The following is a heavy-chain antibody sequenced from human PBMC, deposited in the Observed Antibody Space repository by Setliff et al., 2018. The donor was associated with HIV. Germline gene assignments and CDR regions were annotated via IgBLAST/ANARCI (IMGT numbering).Heavy chain of an antibody. CDR1: GYTFTSYG. Sequence: GASVKVSCKASGYTFTSYGMSWVRQAPGQGLEWMGWISAYNGNTHYAQKLQGRVTMTTDTSTSTVYMELRSLRSEDTAIYYCVKEYHTEVTDTRVANYFDYWGQGTLVTVSS. CDR3: VKEYHTEVTDTRVANYFDY. D-gene: IGHD4-4*01. J-gene: IGHJ4*02. CDR2: ISAYNGNT. V-gene: IGHV1-18*04.